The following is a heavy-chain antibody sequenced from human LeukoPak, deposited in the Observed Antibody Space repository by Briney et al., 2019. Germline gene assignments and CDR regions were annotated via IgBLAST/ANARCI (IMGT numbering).Heavy chain of an antibody. Sequence: SETLSXTCTVSGGSISSGGYSWSWVRQPPGKGLEWIGYIYYSGSTYYNPSLKSRVTISVDTSKNQFSLKLSSVTAADTAVYYCALXGVDTAMSGYWGQGTLVTVSS. CDR2: IYYSGST. V-gene: IGHV4-30-4*07. J-gene: IGHJ4*02. CDR3: ALXGVDTAMSGY. D-gene: IGHD5-18*01. CDR1: GGSISSGGYS.